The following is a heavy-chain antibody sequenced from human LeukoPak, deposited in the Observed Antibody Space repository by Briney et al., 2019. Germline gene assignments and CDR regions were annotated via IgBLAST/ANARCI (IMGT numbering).Heavy chain of an antibody. Sequence: KTSETLSLTCTVSGYSISSGYYWGWIRQPPGKGLEWIGSIYHSGSTYYNPSLKSRVTISVDTSKNQFSLKLSSVTAADTAVYYCAREKGDLHGLVGYNYRYFDYWGQGTLVTVSS. V-gene: IGHV4-38-2*02. J-gene: IGHJ4*02. CDR2: IYHSGST. CDR3: AREKGDLHGLVGYNYRYFDY. CDR1: GYSISSGYY. D-gene: IGHD5-24*01.